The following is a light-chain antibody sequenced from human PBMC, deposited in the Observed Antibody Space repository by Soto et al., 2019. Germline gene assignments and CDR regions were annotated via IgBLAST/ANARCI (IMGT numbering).Light chain of an antibody. CDR2: KAS. J-gene: IGKJ4*01. CDR1: QTISSW. CDR3: QQYNSWPLT. Sequence: DIQMTQSPSTLSGSVGDRVTITCRASQTISSWLAWYQQKPGKAPKLLTYKASTLKSVVPSRFSGSGSGTEFTLTISSLQSEDFAVYYCQQYNSWPLTFCGGTKVDIK. V-gene: IGKV1-5*03.